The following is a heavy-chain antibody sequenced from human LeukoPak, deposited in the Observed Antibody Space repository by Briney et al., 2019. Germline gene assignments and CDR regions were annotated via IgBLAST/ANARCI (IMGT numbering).Heavy chain of an antibody. Sequence: PSETLSLTCTVSGGSISSYYWSWIRQPPGKGLEWIGYIYYSGSTNYNPSLKSRVTISVDTSKNQFSLKLSSVTAADTAVYYCARDSRSMVRGVKGAFDYWGQGTLVTVSS. J-gene: IGHJ4*02. CDR2: IYYSGST. CDR1: GGSISSYY. V-gene: IGHV4-59*12. D-gene: IGHD3-10*01. CDR3: ARDSRSMVRGVKGAFDY.